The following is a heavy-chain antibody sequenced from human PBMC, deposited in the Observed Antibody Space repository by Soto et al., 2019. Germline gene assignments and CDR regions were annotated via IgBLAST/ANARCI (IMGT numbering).Heavy chain of an antibody. CDR2: INAGNGNT. D-gene: IGHD6-19*01. V-gene: IGHV1-3*01. CDR3: ASFSSGWPFVY. J-gene: IGHJ4*02. Sequence: QVQLVQSGAEVKKPGASVKDSCQASGYSFTSYAMHWVRQAPGQRLEWMGWINAGNGNTKYSQKFPGRITITRDTSARTAYTELSSLRSQDTAVYYCASFSSGWPFVYWGQGTLVTVSS. CDR1: GYSFTSYA.